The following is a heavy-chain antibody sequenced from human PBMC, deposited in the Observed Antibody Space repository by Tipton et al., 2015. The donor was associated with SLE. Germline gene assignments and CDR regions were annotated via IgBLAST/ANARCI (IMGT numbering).Heavy chain of an antibody. CDR2: MYHSGST. Sequence: TLSLTCTVSGGSIRSHYWSWIRQPPGKGLEWFGYMYHSGSTKYNPSLKSRVTISVDTSKNQFSLKMTSVTAADTAVYYCARHPYRPLSSGRYIVYYYGMDVWGQGTTVTVSS. J-gene: IGHJ6*02. V-gene: IGHV4-59*08. D-gene: IGHD3-22*01. CDR3: ARHPYRPLSSGRYIVYYYGMDV. CDR1: GGSIRSHY.